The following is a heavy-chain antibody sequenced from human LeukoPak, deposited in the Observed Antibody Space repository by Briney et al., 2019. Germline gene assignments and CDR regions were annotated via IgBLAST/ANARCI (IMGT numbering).Heavy chain of an antibody. Sequence: KPSETLSLTCTVSGYSISSDYYWGWIRQPPGEGLEWVGSIYHTGTTYYNPSLKSRVTISVDTSKNQFSLKLSSVTATDTAVYYCARSRLVGAIGYWGQGTLVTVSS. D-gene: IGHD1-26*01. CDR1: GYSISSDYY. CDR3: ARSRLVGAIGY. CDR2: IYHTGTT. V-gene: IGHV4-38-2*02. J-gene: IGHJ4*02.